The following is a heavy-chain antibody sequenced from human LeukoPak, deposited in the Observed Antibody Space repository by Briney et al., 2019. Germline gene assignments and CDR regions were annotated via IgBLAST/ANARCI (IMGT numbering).Heavy chain of an antibody. D-gene: IGHD3-22*01. J-gene: IGHJ3*02. CDR1: GGSISSYY. Sequence: SETLSLTCTVSGGSISSYYWSWLRQPAGKGLEWIGRIYTSGSTNYNPSLKSRVTMSVDTSKNQFSLKLSSVTAADTAVYYCARVLSPEDYYDSSGYSVTETRAFDIWGQGTMVTVSS. V-gene: IGHV4-4*07. CDR2: IYTSGST. CDR3: ARVLSPEDYYDSSGYSVTETRAFDI.